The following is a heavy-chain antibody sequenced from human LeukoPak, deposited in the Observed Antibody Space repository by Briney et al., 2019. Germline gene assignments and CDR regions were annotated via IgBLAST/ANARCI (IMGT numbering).Heavy chain of an antibody. V-gene: IGHV3-23*01. CDR3: AKTMSRGLRLGELSFDY. J-gene: IGHJ4*02. CDR2: ISGSGGST. CDR1: GFTFSSYA. Sequence: PGGSLRLSCAASGFTFSSYAMSWVRQAPGKGLGWVSAISGSGGSTYYADSVKGRFTISRDNSKNTLYLQMNSLRAEDTAVYYCAKTMSRGLRLGELSFDYWGQGTLVTVSS. D-gene: IGHD3-16*02.